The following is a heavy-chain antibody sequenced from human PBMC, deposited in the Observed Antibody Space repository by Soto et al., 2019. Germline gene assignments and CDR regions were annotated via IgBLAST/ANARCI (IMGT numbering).Heavy chain of an antibody. Sequence: GGSLRLSCAASGFTFSSYSMNWVRQAPGKGLEWVSSISSSSSYIYYADSVKGRFTISRDNAKNSLYLQMNSLRAEDTAVYYCARENIVATSLSYWGQGTLVTVSS. CDR1: GFTFSSYS. CDR3: ARENIVATSLSY. J-gene: IGHJ4*02. D-gene: IGHD5-12*01. V-gene: IGHV3-21*01. CDR2: ISSSSSYI.